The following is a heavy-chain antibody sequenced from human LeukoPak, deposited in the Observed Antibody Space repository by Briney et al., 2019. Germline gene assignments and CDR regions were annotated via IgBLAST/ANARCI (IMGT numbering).Heavy chain of an antibody. V-gene: IGHV4-39*01. J-gene: IGHJ6*03. CDR2: IYYSGDT. Sequence: SETLSLTCTVSGGYSSSSSHCWCWIRQPQGKGLEWIGSIYYSGDTYYNPSLKSRRVTISVDTSRNQFSLRLSSVTAADTAVYYCARHQGHYYYYMADWGKGSTVTVSS. CDR1: GGYSSSSSHC. CDR3: ARHQGHYYYYMAD.